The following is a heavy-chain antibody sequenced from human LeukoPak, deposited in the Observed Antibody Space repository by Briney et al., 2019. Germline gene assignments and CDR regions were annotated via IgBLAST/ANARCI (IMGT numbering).Heavy chain of an antibody. V-gene: IGHV1-24*01. Sequence: GASVKVSCKVSGYRLSEVSMHWVRQAPGKGLEWMGSFDPEDGEAIYAQRFQGRVSMTEDTSTHTAYMEVNSLRSEDTAVYYCATDIQQLVLFAYWGQGTLVTVFS. CDR3: ATDIQQLVLFAY. CDR2: FDPEDGEA. D-gene: IGHD6-13*01. J-gene: IGHJ4*02. CDR1: GYRLSEVS.